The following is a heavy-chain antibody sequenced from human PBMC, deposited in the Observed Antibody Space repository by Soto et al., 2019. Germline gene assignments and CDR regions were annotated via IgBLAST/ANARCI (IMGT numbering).Heavy chain of an antibody. J-gene: IGHJ3*01. CDR1: GYTFTGYG. V-gene: IGHV1-18*01. CDR3: GRDGSGGIIDS. Sequence: QVQLVQSGAEVKKPGASVKVSCKTSGYTFTGYGINWVRQAPGHGLEWMGWISVFNGNTKNGQNIQDRVIMTTYTSTSTAYMELRSLRSADTAVYFCGRDGSGGIIDSWGQGTMLIVSS. D-gene: IGHD2-15*01. CDR2: ISVFNGNT.